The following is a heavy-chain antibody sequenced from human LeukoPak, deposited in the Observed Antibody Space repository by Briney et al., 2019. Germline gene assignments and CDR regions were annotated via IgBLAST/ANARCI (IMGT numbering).Heavy chain of an antibody. Sequence: TGGSLRLSCATSGFTFSSYTMNWVRQIPGKGLEWVSTVSDGARNTHYADSVKGRFTISRDDSLNRLYLQMNSLRAEDTALYYCARRLQNHFDYWCQGTQVTVSS. D-gene: IGHD5-24*01. J-gene: IGHJ4*02. CDR2: VSDGARNT. V-gene: IGHV3-23*01. CDR1: GFTFSSYT. CDR3: ARRLQNHFDY.